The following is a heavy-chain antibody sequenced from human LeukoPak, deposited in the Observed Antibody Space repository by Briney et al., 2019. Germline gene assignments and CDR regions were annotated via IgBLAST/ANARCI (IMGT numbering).Heavy chain of an antibody. Sequence: GGSVRLSCVACGFDFSRYSMTWVRQAPAKGLEWLAYISGASNSIQYIDSVRGRFTVSRDNAKNSVYLQMNTLRAEDTAVYYCATLRDYDSWGQGTMVVVSS. V-gene: IGHV3-48*01. CDR3: ATLRDYDS. CDR1: GFDFSRYS. J-gene: IGHJ4*02. CDR2: ISGASNSI. D-gene: IGHD2-15*01.